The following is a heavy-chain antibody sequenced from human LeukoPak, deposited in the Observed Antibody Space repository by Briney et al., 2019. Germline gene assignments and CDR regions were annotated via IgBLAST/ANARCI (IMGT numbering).Heavy chain of an antibody. V-gene: IGHV3-7*01. Sequence: GGSLRLSCRASGFAFSSYWMTWLRQAPGKGLGFVANIGPAGSATYYADSVKGRFTISRDNTKNLLYLQMNSLTAEDSAVYHCGRFGYVSAVDTWGQGALVTVSS. D-gene: IGHD2-15*01. J-gene: IGHJ5*02. CDR1: GFAFSSYW. CDR3: GRFGYVSAVDT. CDR2: IGPAGSAT.